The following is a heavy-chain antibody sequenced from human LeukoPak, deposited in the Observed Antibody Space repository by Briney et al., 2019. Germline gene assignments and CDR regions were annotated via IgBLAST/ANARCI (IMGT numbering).Heavy chain of an antibody. CDR3: AGSYLPADAFDI. Sequence: GGSLRLSCAPSGFTFSSYSMNWVRQAPGMGLEWVSYISSSSSTIYYADSVKGRFTISRDNAKNSLYLQMNSLRPEDTAVYYCAGSYLPADAFDIWGQGKMVTVSS. CDR1: GFTFSSYS. CDR2: ISSSSSTI. J-gene: IGHJ3*02. D-gene: IGHD1-26*01. V-gene: IGHV3-48*01.